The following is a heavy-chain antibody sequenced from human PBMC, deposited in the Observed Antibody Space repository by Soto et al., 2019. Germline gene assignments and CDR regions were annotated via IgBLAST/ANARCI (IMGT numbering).Heavy chain of an antibody. Sequence: QVQLQESGPGLVKPSGTLSLTCAVSGGSISSSNCWSWVRQPPGKGLEWIGEIYHSGSTNFNPSLKSRVTISVDKSKNQFSLKLNSVPAADTAVYYCARVSGSYSYGMDVWGQGTTVTVSS. V-gene: IGHV4-4*02. CDR1: GGSISSSNC. CDR2: IYHSGST. J-gene: IGHJ6*02. CDR3: ARVSGSYSYGMDV.